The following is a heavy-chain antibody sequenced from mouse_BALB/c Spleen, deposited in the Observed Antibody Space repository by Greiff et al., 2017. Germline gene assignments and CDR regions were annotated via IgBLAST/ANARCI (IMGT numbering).Heavy chain of an antibody. CDR2: ISSGGSYT. CDR1: GFTFSSYA. CDR3: ARQPFAY. Sequence: EVQVVESGGGLVKPGGSLKLSCAASGFTFSSYAMSWVRQTPEKRLEWVASISSGGSYTYYPDSVKGRFTISRDNAKNTLYLQMSSLKSEDTAMYYCARQPFAYWGQGTLVTVSA. J-gene: IGHJ3*01. V-gene: IGHV5-6*01.